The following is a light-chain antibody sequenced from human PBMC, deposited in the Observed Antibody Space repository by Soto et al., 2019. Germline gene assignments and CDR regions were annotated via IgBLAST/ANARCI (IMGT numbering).Light chain of an antibody. V-gene: IGKV3-20*01. CDR1: QSVSSSY. Sequence: EIVLTQSPGTLSLSPGERATLSCRASQSVSSSYLAWYQQKPGQAPRLLIYGASGRATGIPERFSGSGSGTDFTLTISRLEPEDFAVYYCQQYWTFGQGTKVEIK. CDR3: QQYWT. CDR2: GAS. J-gene: IGKJ1*01.